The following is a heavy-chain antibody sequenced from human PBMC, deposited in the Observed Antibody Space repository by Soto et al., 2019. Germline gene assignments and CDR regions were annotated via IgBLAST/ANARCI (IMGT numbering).Heavy chain of an antibody. J-gene: IGHJ4*02. V-gene: IGHV1-69*13. CDR1: GGTFSSYA. CDR2: IIPIFGTA. CDR3: AREVDHSKAVALDY. D-gene: IGHD6-19*01. Sequence: SVRVSCKASGGTFSSYAISWVRQAPGQGLEWMGGIIPIFGTANYAQKFQGRVTITADESTSTAYMELSSLRSEDTAVYYCAREVDHSKAVALDYWGQGTLVTVSS.